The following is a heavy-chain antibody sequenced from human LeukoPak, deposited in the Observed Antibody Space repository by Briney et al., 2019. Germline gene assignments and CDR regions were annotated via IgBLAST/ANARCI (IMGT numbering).Heavy chain of an antibody. D-gene: IGHD2-8*02. CDR1: GFTFVDYA. J-gene: IGHJ3*02. Sequence: GGSLRLSCAASGFTFVDYAMHWVRQAPGKGLEWVSGISWNSVTIVYADSVKGRFTISRDNAKNSLYLQMNSLRAEDMALYYCAKDEFVASDFTGAFDIWGQGTMVTVSS. CDR3: AKDEFVASDFTGAFDI. V-gene: IGHV3-9*03. CDR2: ISWNSVTI.